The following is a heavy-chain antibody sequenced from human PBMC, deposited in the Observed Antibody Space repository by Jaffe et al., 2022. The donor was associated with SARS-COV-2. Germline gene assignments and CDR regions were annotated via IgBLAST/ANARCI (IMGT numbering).Heavy chain of an antibody. D-gene: IGHD1-26*01. J-gene: IGHJ4*02. CDR1: GFTFSRYW. V-gene: IGHV3-7*03. CDR3: ARDIVSYDY. CDR2: IKHDGSEK. Sequence: EVQLAESGGGLVQPGGSLRLSCAASGFTFSRYWMSWVRQAPGKGLEWVANIKHDGSEKSYVDSVKGRFIISRDNAKNSLYLQMNSLRAEDTAVYYCARDIVSYDYWGQGTLVTVSS.